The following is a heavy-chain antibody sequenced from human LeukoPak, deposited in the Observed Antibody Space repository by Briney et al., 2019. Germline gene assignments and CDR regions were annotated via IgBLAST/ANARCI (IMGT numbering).Heavy chain of an antibody. V-gene: IGHV3-23*01. CDR1: GFTLRSYD. D-gene: IGHD5-12*01. CDR2: TSGSGANT. Sequence: PGGPLRLSCAASGFTLRSYDMSWVRQAPGKGLEWVAATSGSGANTYYADSVKGRFTISRDNSQNTLYLQMDSLRAEDTAVYYCAKEYSGYDFDYWGQGTLVTVSS. J-gene: IGHJ4*02. CDR3: AKEYSGYDFDY.